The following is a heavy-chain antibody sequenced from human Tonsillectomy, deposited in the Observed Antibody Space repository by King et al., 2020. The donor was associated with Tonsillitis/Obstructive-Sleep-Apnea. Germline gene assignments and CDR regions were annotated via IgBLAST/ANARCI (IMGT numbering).Heavy chain of an antibody. CDR2: IYYNGFT. Sequence: QLQESGPGLVKPSETLSLTCTVSDGSINSYYWTWIRQTPGKGLEGVAYIYYNGFTNYNPPLQRRLTVSVDTSKNQFSLNLSSVTAADTAIYYCARGGAAVPYFFDYWGQGKVVTVS. J-gene: IGHJ4*02. D-gene: IGHD6-13*01. V-gene: IGHV4-59*01. CDR3: ARGGAAVPYFFDY. CDR1: DGSINSYY.